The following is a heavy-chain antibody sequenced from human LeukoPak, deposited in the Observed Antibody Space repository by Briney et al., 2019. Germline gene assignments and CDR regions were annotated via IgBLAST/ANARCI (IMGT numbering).Heavy chain of an antibody. Sequence: PGGSLRLSCVVSGFGLSAYSMHWVRQAPGKGLEWVAVISYDGSNKYYADSVKGRFTISRDNSKNTLYLQMNSLRAEDTAVYYCARAPPIVVVPAATVYWGQGTLVTVSS. D-gene: IGHD2-2*01. CDR3: ARAPPIVVVPAATVY. CDR1: GFGLSAYS. CDR2: ISYDGSNK. J-gene: IGHJ4*02. V-gene: IGHV3-30-3*01.